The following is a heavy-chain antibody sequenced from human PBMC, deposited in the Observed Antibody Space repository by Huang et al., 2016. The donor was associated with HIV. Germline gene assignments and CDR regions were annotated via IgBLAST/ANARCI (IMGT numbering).Heavy chain of an antibody. Sequence: QVQLVESGAELKKPGASVRVSCKVSGYTVSELSLHWVRQAPEKGLEWMGGFEPEEGETIYEQRLQGRVTMAEDTSTDTAYMELSSLRPEDTAVYYCATSTPDVGAGVLRSAFDIWGQGTMVTVSS. J-gene: IGHJ3*02. CDR3: ATSTPDVGAGVLRSAFDI. CDR2: FEPEEGET. D-gene: IGHD2-15*01. CDR1: GYTVSELS. V-gene: IGHV1-24*01.